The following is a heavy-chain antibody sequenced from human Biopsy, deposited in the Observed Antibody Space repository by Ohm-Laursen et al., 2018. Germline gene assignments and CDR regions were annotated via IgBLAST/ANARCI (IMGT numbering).Heavy chain of an antibody. CDR3: AKDWTSQYYYDTMDDY. V-gene: IGHV3-23*01. CDR1: GFNFDAYA. J-gene: IGHJ4*02. Sequence: GSLRLSCTASGFNFDAYAMSWVRQAPGRGLECVSIISPSSAYTYYGDSAKGRFTISRDNSRNILYLQMNSLRAEDTAIYYCAKDWTSQYYYDTMDDYWGQGTLVTVSS. CDR2: ISPSSAYT. D-gene: IGHD3-22*01.